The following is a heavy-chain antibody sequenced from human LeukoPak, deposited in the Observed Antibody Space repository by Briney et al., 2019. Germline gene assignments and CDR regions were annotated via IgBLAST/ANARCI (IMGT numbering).Heavy chain of an antibody. CDR2: IKQDGSEK. CDR3: AKDLYEWELLSSLDY. J-gene: IGHJ4*02. V-gene: IGHV3-7*01. CDR1: GFTFSSYW. D-gene: IGHD1-26*01. Sequence: GGSLRLSCAASGFTFSSYWMSWVRQAPGKGLEWVANIKQDGSEKYYVDSMKGRFTISRDNAKNSLYLQMNSLRAEDTAVYYCAKDLYEWELLSSLDYWGQGTLVTVSS.